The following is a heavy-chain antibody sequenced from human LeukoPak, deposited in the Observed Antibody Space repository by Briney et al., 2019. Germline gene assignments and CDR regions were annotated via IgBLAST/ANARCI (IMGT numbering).Heavy chain of an antibody. CDR3: ARENDILTGYYRSPRYYMDV. J-gene: IGHJ6*03. CDR2: INPSGGST. V-gene: IGHV1-46*01. CDR1: GYTFTSYY. D-gene: IGHD3-9*01. Sequence: ASVKVSCKASGYTFTSYYMHWVRQAPGQGLEWMGIINPSGGSTSYAQKFQGRVTITRDTSTSTVYMELSSLRSEDTAVYYCARENDILTGYYRSPRYYMDVWGKGTTVTVSS.